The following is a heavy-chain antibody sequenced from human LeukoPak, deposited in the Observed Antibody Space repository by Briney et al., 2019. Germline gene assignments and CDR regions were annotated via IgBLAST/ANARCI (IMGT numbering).Heavy chain of an antibody. CDR3: ARDFPGVITTDEDDAFDI. V-gene: IGHV3-64*01. D-gene: IGHD3-9*01. CDR1: GFTFSSYA. Sequence: PGGSLRLSCAASGFTFSSYAMHWVRQAPGKGLEYVSVISSNGGSTYYANSVKGRFTISRDNSKNTLYLQIGSLRSDDTAVYYCARDFPGVITTDEDDAFDIWGQGTMVTVSS. J-gene: IGHJ3*02. CDR2: ISSNGGST.